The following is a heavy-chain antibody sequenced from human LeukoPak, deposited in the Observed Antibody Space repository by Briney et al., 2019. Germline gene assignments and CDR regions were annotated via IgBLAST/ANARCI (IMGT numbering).Heavy chain of an antibody. Sequence: SKTLSLTCTVSGGSISSYYWSWIRQPPGKGLEWIGYIYYSGSTNYNPSLKSRVTISVDTSKNQFSLKLSSVTAADTAVYYCARHLASSGYYYGFDYWGQGTLVTVSS. D-gene: IGHD3-22*01. J-gene: IGHJ4*02. CDR3: ARHLASSGYYYGFDY. CDR2: IYYSGST. V-gene: IGHV4-59*08. CDR1: GGSISSYY.